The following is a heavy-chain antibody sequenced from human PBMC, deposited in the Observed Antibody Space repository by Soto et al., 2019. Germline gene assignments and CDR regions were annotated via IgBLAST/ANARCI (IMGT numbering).Heavy chain of an antibody. Sequence: QVQLVQSGAEVKKPGSSVKVSCKASGGTFSSYAVSWVRQAPGQGLEWMGGIIPIFGTADYAQKFQGRVTITAYESTSTAYMERSSLRSEDTAVYYCASSGYCSGGSCSCPRYYYYGMDVWGQETTGTVSS. CDR3: ASSGYCSGGSCSCPRYYYYGMDV. CDR1: GGTFSSYA. CDR2: IIPIFGTA. V-gene: IGHV1-69*12. D-gene: IGHD2-15*01. J-gene: IGHJ6*01.